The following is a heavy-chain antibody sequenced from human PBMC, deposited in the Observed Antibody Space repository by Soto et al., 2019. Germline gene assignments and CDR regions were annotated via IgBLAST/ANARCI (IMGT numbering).Heavy chain of an antibody. V-gene: IGHV4-59*01. D-gene: IGHD1-26*01. CDR2: IYYSGST. Sequence: SETLSLTCTVSGDSISSYYWSWIRQPPGKGLEWIGYIYYSGSTNYNPSLKSRVTISVDTSKNQFSLKLSSVTAADTAVYYCARDKYSGSYHVGYDAFDIWGQGTMVTVSS. CDR3: ARDKYSGSYHVGYDAFDI. CDR1: GDSISSYY. J-gene: IGHJ3*02.